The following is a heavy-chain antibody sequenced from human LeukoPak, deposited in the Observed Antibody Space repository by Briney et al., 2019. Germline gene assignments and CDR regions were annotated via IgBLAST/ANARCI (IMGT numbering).Heavy chain of an antibody. D-gene: IGHD6-19*01. CDR2: IRYDGSIK. CDR3: ARAGSSSGPYYFDY. CDR1: GFRFNSYG. Sequence: PGGSLRLSCAASGFRFNSYGMHWVRQAPGKGLDWVTFIRYDGSIKYYADSVKGRFTISRDNSKNTLYLQMNSLRAEDTAVYYCARAGSSSGPYYFDYWGQGTLVTVSS. J-gene: IGHJ4*02. V-gene: IGHV3-30*02.